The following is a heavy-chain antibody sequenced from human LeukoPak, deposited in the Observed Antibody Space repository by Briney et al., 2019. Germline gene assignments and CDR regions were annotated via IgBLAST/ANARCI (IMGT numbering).Heavy chain of an antibody. J-gene: IGHJ1*01. CDR1: GFTFSSYW. CDR3: ARGNTYCGGDCYSPEYFQH. D-gene: IGHD2-21*02. Sequence: PGGSLRLSCAASGFTFSSYWMSWARQAPGKGLEWVANIKQDGSEKYYVDSVKGRFTISRDNAKNSLYLQMSSLRAEDTAVYYCARGNTYCGGDCYSPEYFQHWGQGTLVTVSS. CDR2: IKQDGSEK. V-gene: IGHV3-7*01.